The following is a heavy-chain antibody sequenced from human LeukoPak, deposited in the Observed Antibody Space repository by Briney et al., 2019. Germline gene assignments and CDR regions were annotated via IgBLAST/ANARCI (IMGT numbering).Heavy chain of an antibody. V-gene: IGHV1-2*02. Sequence: ASVTVSCKASGYTFTGYYMHWVRQAPGQGLEWMGWINPNSGGTNYAQKFQGRVTMTRDTSISTAYMELSRLRSDDTAVYYCARVLVPAALRDDAFDIWGQGTMVTVSS. CDR3: ARVLVPAALRDDAFDI. CDR1: GYTFTGYY. CDR2: INPNSGGT. J-gene: IGHJ3*02. D-gene: IGHD2-2*01.